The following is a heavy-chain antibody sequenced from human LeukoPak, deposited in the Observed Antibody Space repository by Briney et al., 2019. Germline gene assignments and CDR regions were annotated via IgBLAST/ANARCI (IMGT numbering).Heavy chain of an antibody. Sequence: GRSLRLSCAGSGFSFSTYGMTWVRQAPGKGLEWVANIKQDGSEIYYVDSVRGRFTISRDNAKNSLYLQMNSLRAEDTAVYYCARPSLNTGSYFDYWGQGILVSVSS. CDR2: IKQDGSEI. CDR3: ARPSLNTGSYFDY. V-gene: IGHV3-7*01. D-gene: IGHD1-26*01. J-gene: IGHJ4*02. CDR1: GFSFSTYG.